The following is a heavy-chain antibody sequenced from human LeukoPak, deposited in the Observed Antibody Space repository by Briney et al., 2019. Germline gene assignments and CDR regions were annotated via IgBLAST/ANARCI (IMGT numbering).Heavy chain of an antibody. V-gene: IGHV4-38-2*02. CDR2: IYHSGGT. CDR3: ARDRERWLFSY. J-gene: IGHJ4*02. CDR1: GYSISSGYY. D-gene: IGHD3-22*01. Sequence: SEILSLTCAVSGYSISSGYYWGWIRQPPGKGLEWIGTIYHSGGTYYNPSLKSRLTISLDTSKNQFSLKLTSVTAADTAVYYCARDRERWLFSYWGQGTLVTVSS.